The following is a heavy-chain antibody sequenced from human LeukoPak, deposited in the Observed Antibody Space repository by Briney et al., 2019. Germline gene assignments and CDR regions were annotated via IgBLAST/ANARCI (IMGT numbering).Heavy chain of an antibody. Sequence: SETLSLTRAVYGGSFSGYYWSWIRQPPGTGLEWIGEINHSGSTNYNPSLKSRVTISVDTSKNQFSLKLSSVTTADTAVYNCARGRQRYSSSWYIDYWGQGTLVTVSS. CDR1: GGSFSGYY. J-gene: IGHJ4*02. CDR3: ARGRQRYSSSWYIDY. CDR2: INHSGST. D-gene: IGHD6-13*01. V-gene: IGHV4-34*01.